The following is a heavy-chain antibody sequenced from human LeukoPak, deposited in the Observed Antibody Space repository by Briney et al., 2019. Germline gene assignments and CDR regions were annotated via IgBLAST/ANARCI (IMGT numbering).Heavy chain of an antibody. V-gene: IGHV1-2*02. J-gene: IGHJ4*02. D-gene: IGHD6-13*01. CDR3: ARAQSLTAPAGTFANS. CDR2: INPNSGDT. Sequence: ASVKVSCKASGYTFTGYFLHWVRRAPGQGFEWMGWINPNSGDTSCTQTLQGRVTMTRDTSISTAYMELSSLRSDDTAVYYCARAQSLTAPAGTFANSWGQGTLVTVSS. CDR1: GYTFTGYF.